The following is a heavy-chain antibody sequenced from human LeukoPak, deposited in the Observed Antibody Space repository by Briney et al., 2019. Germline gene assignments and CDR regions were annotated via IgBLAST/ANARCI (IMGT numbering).Heavy chain of an antibody. CDR2: IRSKAYGGTT. J-gene: IGHJ4*02. V-gene: IGHV3-49*03. CDR1: GFTCGDYA. CDR3: TRERHYDSSGYLDY. Sequence: GGYLRFSCTASGFTCGDYARSWFRQAPGKGLEWVGFIRSKAYGGTTEYAASVKGRFTISRDDSKSIAYLQMNSLKTEDTAVYYCTRERHYDSSGYLDYWGQGTLVTVSS. D-gene: IGHD3-22*01.